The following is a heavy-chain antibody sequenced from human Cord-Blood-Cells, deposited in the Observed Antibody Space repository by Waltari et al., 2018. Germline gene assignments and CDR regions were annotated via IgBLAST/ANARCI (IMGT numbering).Heavy chain of an antibody. V-gene: IGHV3-15*01. CDR2: IKSKTDGGTT. CDR3: TTGVVLRFLEWF. J-gene: IGHJ4*02. CDR1: GFTLSNAW. D-gene: IGHD3-3*01. Sequence: EVQLVESGGGLVKPGGPLRLSCAAAGFTLSNAWMSWVRKGPGKGLEWVGRIKSKTDGGTTDYAAPVKGRFTISRDDSKNTLYLQMNSLKTEDTAVYYCTTGVVLRFLEWFWGQGTLVTVSS.